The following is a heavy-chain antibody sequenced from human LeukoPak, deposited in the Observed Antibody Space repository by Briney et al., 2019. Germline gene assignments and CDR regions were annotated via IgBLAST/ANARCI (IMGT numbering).Heavy chain of an antibody. D-gene: IGHD6-13*01. CDR1: GFTFSSYG. Sequence: GESLRLSCAASGFTFSSYGMHWVRQAPGKGLEWVAVISYDGSNKYYADSVKGRFTISRDNSKNTLYLQMNSLRAEDTAVYYCAKVAAAGTNYGMDVWGQGTTVTVSS. CDR3: AKVAAAGTNYGMDV. J-gene: IGHJ6*02. V-gene: IGHV3-30*18. CDR2: ISYDGSNK.